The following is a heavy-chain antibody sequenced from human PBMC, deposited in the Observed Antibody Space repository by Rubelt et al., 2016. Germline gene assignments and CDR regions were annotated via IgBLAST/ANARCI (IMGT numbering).Heavy chain of an antibody. CDR3: ARDPAWGRLDS. V-gene: IGHV3-53*01. Sequence: EVQLVESGGGLIQPGRSLRLSCAASGFTVSSNYMSWVRQAPGKGLEWVSVIYSGGSTYYADSVKGRFTISRDNSKNTLYLQMTSLRAEDTAVYYCARDPAWGRLDSWGQGTLVTVSS. CDR2: IYSGGST. D-gene: IGHD3-16*01. J-gene: IGHJ4*02. CDR1: GFTVSSNY.